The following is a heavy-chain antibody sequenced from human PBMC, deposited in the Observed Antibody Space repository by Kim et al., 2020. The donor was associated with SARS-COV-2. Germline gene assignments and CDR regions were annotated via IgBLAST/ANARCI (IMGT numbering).Heavy chain of an antibody. CDR1: GYTFTSYA. D-gene: IGHD2-8*01. Sequence: ASVKVSCKASGYTFTSYAMHWVRQAPGQRLEWMGWINAGNGNTKYSQKFQGRVTITRDTSASTAYMELSSLRSEDTAVYYCAREVNGYASGYFDYWGQGTLVTVSS. J-gene: IGHJ4*02. CDR3: AREVNGYASGYFDY. CDR2: INAGNGNT. V-gene: IGHV1-3*01.